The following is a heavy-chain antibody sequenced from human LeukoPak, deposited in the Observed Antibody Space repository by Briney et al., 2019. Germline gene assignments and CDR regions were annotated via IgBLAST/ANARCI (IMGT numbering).Heavy chain of an antibody. V-gene: IGHV3-21*01. CDR1: GFTFSSYS. CDR3: ARDLYGDYPWDY. J-gene: IGHJ4*02. Sequence: PGGSLRLSCAASGFTFSSYSMNWLRQAPGKGLEWVSSISSSSSYIYYADSVKGRFTISRDNAKNSLYLQMNSLRAEDTAVYYCARDLYGDYPWDYWGQGTLVTVSS. D-gene: IGHD4-17*01. CDR2: ISSSSSYI.